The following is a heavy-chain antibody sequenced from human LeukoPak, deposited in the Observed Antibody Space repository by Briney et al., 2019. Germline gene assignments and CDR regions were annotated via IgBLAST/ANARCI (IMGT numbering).Heavy chain of an antibody. CDR3: AKGHTAVAYYFDY. D-gene: IGHD6-19*01. J-gene: IGHJ4*02. CDR2: ISYDGSNK. Sequence: PGGSLRLSCAASGFTFSSYGMHWVRQAPGKGLEWVAVISYDGSNKYYADSVKGRFTIARDNSKNTLYLQMNSLRPEDTAVYYCAKGHTAVAYYFDYWGQGTLVTVS. CDR1: GFTFSSYG. V-gene: IGHV3-30*18.